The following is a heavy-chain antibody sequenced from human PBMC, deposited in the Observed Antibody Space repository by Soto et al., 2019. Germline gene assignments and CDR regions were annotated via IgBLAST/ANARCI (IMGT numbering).Heavy chain of an antibody. CDR1: GFTFSNYA. Sequence: EVQLLESGGALVPPGGSLRLSCAASGFTFSNYAMSWVRQAPGKGLERVSGISSSEDITKYADSVKGRFTISRENSNDMLYLQMNSLRAEDTAVYYCAQVPWELVLTHYLRYWGQGTLVTVSS. CDR2: ISSSEDIT. CDR3: AQVPWELVLTHYLRY. D-gene: IGHD1-26*01. J-gene: IGHJ4*02. V-gene: IGHV3-23*01.